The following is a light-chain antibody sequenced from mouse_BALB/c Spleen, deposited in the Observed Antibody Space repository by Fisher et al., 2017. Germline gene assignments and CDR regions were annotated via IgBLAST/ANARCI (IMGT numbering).Light chain of an antibody. CDR3: HQWSSNPFT. Sequence: DIVLTQSTAIMSASPGEKVTMTCRASSSVSSSYLHWYQQKPGSSPKPWIYDTSNLASGFPARFSGSGSGTFYSLTISSVEAEDAADYYCHQWSSNPFTFGSGTKLEIK. J-gene: IGKJ4*01. V-gene: IGKV4-57-1*01. CDR2: DTS. CDR1: SSVSSSY.